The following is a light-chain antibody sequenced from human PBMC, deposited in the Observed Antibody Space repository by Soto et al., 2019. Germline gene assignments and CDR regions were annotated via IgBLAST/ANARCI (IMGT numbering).Light chain of an antibody. CDR2: EVS. J-gene: IGLJ1*01. V-gene: IGLV2-14*01. Sequence: QSVLTQPASVSGSPGQSITISCTGTSSEVGGYNYVSWFQHHPGKAPKLIIYEVSYRPSGVSNRFSGSKSGDTASLTISGLQAEDEADYYCSSFTNTITRYAFGTGTKVTVL. CDR1: SSEVGGYNY. CDR3: SSFTNTITRYA.